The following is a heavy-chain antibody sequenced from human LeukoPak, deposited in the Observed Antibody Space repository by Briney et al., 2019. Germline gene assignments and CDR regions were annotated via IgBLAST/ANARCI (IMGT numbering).Heavy chain of an antibody. V-gene: IGHV3-23*01. D-gene: IGHD2-2*01. CDR3: AKGRVPAARSNYYYYMDV. Sequence: GGSLRFSCAASGFTFSSYAMSWVRQAPGKGLEWVSAIRGSGGSTYYADSVKGRFTISRDNSKNTLYLQMNSLRAEDTAVYYCAKGRVPAARSNYYYYMDVWGKGTTVTVSS. CDR2: IRGSGGST. CDR1: GFTFSSYA. J-gene: IGHJ6*03.